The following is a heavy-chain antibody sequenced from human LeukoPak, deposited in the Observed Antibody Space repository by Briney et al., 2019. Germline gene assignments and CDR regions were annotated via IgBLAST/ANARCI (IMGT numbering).Heavy chain of an antibody. J-gene: IGHJ6*02. CDR1: GFTFSSYS. CDR2: ISSSSSYI. V-gene: IGHV3-21*06. CDR3: AKDFGGYAVYHYGMDV. D-gene: IGHD5-12*01. Sequence: GGSLRLSCAASGFTFSSYSMNWVRQAPGKGLEWVSSISSSSSYIYYADSVKGRFTISRDNAKNMLYLQMNSLRAEDTAVYFCAKDFGGYAVYHYGMDVWGQGTTVTVSS.